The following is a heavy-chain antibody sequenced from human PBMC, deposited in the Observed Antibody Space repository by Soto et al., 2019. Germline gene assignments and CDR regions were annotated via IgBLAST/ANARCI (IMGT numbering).Heavy chain of an antibody. D-gene: IGHD3-16*02. J-gene: IGHJ4*02. CDR2: ISGSGGST. CDR3: AKDGGLRLGELSLYWYVDY. CDR1: GFTFSSYA. V-gene: IGHV3-23*01. Sequence: EVQLLESGGGLVQPGGSLRLSCAASGFTFSSYAMSWVRQAPGKGLEWVSAISGSGGSTYYADSVKGRFTISRDNSKNTLYLQMNGLRAENTAVYYCAKDGGLRLGELSLYWYVDYWGQGTLVTVSS.